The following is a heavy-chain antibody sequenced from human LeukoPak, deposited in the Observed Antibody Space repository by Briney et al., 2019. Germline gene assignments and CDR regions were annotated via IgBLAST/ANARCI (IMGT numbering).Heavy chain of an antibody. J-gene: IGHJ4*02. CDR2: IKYDDTIK. Sequence: GGSLRLSCTAAGFNFGTYWMSWVRQSPEKGLEFVANIKYDDTIKNYVDSVKGRFTISRDNPSNSVYLQMDSLRPEDTALYYCARDPDSSAFDYWGQGAQVTVSS. CDR1: GFNFGTYW. D-gene: IGHD2-15*01. CDR3: ARDPDSSAFDY. V-gene: IGHV3-7*01.